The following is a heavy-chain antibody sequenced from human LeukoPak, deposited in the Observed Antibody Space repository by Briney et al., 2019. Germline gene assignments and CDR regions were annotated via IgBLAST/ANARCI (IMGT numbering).Heavy chain of an antibody. CDR2: INHSGST. J-gene: IGHJ3*02. V-gene: IGHV4-34*01. D-gene: IGHD4-17*01. CDR1: GGSSSGYY. CDR3: ARGGDYEAFDI. Sequence: PSETLSLTCAVYGGSSSGYYWSWIRQPPGEGLEWIGEINHSGSTNYNPSLKSRVTISVDTSKNQFSLKLSSVTAADTAVYYCARGGDYEAFDIWGQGTMVTVSS.